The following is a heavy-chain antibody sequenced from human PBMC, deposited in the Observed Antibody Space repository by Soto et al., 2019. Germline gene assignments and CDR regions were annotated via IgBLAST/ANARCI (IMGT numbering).Heavy chain of an antibody. CDR1: GFSFSSHG. Sequence: QVQLVESGGGVVQPGRSLRLACAASGFSFSSHGMHCVRQAPGKGLEWVAVISYDGSIEYYGDSVKGRFTISRDNSKNTLYLQMNSLRADDTAVYYCARPGRDYWSGRYYFDYWGQGTLVTVAS. CDR2: ISYDGSIE. V-gene: IGHV3-30*03. D-gene: IGHD3-3*01. J-gene: IGHJ4*02. CDR3: ARPGRDYWSGRYYFDY.